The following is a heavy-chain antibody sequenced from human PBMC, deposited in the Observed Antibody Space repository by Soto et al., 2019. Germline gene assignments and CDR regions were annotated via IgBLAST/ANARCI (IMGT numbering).Heavy chain of an antibody. D-gene: IGHD6-19*01. CDR3: AKVRYSSPMGYYYGMDV. J-gene: IGHJ6*02. CDR1: RVAFSKFI. Sequence: QAQLEQSGGEVKKPGSSVKVSCKASRVAFSKFIVTWVRQAPGLGLEWVGGIIPIFGTANYAQKFQGRVTITADESTNTSYMEVKNRRSEYTAVYYCAKVRYSSPMGYYYGMDVWGQGTTVTVSS. CDR2: IIPIFGTA. V-gene: IGHV1-69*01.